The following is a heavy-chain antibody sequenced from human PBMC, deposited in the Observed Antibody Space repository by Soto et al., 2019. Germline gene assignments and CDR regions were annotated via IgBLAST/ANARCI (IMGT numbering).Heavy chain of an antibody. CDR3: ARDMDCSSTSCYTGPPAYGMDV. Sequence: QVQLVQSGAEVKKPGSSVKVSCKASGGTFSSYAISWVRQAPGQGLEWMGGIIPIFGTANYAQKFQGRVTITADKSTSTAYMELSSLRSEDTAVYYGARDMDCSSTSCYTGPPAYGMDVWCQGTTVTVSS. CDR1: GGTFSSYA. D-gene: IGHD2-2*02. V-gene: IGHV1-69*06. CDR2: IIPIFGTA. J-gene: IGHJ6*02.